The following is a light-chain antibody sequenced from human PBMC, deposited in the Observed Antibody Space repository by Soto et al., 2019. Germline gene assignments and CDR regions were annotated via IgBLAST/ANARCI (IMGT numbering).Light chain of an antibody. CDR3: QSYDHSLNAGV. J-gene: IGLJ3*02. CDR1: SSNIGAGRD. V-gene: IGLV1-40*01. Sequence: QSVLTQPPSVSGAPGQVLTISCTGSSSNIGAGRDVHWYQQLPGIAPKLLIHGSSNRPSGVPDRFSGSKSGTSASLAIAGLQAEDEADYYCQSYDHSLNAGVFGGGTKLTVL. CDR2: GSS.